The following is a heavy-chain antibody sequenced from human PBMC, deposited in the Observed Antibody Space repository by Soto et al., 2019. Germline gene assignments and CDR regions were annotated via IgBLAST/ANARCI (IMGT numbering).Heavy chain of an antibody. CDR3: AKEMRDGYQNAFDI. J-gene: IGHJ3*02. CDR2: IGGGGRST. CDR1: GFTFDSYV. V-gene: IGHV3-23*01. D-gene: IGHD5-18*01. Sequence: EVQLLESGGGLVQPGGSLRLSCAASGFTFDSYVMSWVRQAPGKGLEWVSAIGGGGRSTYFADSVKGRFTISRDTSKNTLYLQMNSLRAEDTAVYFCAKEMRDGYQNAFDIWGQGTMVTVSS.